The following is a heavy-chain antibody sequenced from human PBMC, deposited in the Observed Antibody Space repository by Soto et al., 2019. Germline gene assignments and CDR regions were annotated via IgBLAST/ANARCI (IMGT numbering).Heavy chain of an antibody. V-gene: IGHV2-5*02. D-gene: IGHD2-15*01. Sequence: QITLKESGPTLVKPTQTLTLPCTFSGFSLSTSGVGVGWIRQPPGKALEWLAPIYWDDDKRYSPSLNSRLTINKDTSKNQVVLTTTNMDPVHTATCFCAHSSGSGGSCYGGWFDPWGQGNLVTVSS. CDR3: AHSSGSGGSCYGGWFDP. CDR2: IYWDDDK. CDR1: GFSLSTSGVG. J-gene: IGHJ5*02.